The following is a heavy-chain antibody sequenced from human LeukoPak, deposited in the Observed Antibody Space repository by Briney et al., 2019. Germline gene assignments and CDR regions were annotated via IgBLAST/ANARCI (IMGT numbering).Heavy chain of an antibody. J-gene: IGHJ4*02. Sequence: PSETLSLTCTVSGYSISTDYYWGWIRQPPGKGLEWIGSIYYSGSTYYNPSLKSRVTISVDTSKNQFSLKLSSVTAADTAVYYCARHSGAAADFDYWGQGTLVTVSS. CDR3: ARHSGAAADFDY. CDR1: GYSISTDYY. V-gene: IGHV4-38-2*02. CDR2: IYYSGST. D-gene: IGHD6-13*01.